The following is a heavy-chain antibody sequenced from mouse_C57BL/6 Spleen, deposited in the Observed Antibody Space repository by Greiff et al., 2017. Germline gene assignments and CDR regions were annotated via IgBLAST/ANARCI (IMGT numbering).Heavy chain of an antibody. CDR2: IDPSDSET. J-gene: IGHJ2*01. V-gene: IGHV1-52*01. CDR3: ARGYSNYYFDY. Sequence: QVQLQQPGAELVRPGSSVKLSCKASCYTFTSYWMHWVKQRPIQGLEWIGNIDPSDSETHYNQKFKDKATLTVDKSSSTAYMQLSSLTSEDSAVYYCARGYSNYYFDYWGQGTTLTVSS. D-gene: IGHD2-5*01. CDR1: CYTFTSYW.